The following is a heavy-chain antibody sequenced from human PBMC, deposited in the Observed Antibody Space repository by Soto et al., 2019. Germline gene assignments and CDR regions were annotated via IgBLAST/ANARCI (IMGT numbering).Heavy chain of an antibody. Sequence: QVQLQESGPGLVKPSQTLSLTCTVSGASVHGPHYYWTWIRQNPEKGLEWIGSIYYSGPTFYNPSLESRITISLDTSKNQFSLDLFSVTAADTAVYYCVTDRRIGVDSWGQGILVTGSS. CDR3: VTDRRIGVDS. J-gene: IGHJ5*01. CDR1: GASVHGPHYY. CDR2: IYYSGPT. V-gene: IGHV4-31*03.